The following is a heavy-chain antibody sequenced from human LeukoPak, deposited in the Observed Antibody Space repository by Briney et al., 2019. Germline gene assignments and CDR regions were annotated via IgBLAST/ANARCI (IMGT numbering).Heavy chain of an antibody. V-gene: IGHV1-18*01. CDR1: GYTFTSYG. J-gene: IGHJ4*02. D-gene: IGHD3-22*01. CDR2: ISAYNGNT. CDR3: ARDLPGITMIVVAVRWDY. Sequence: RASVKVSCKASGYTFTSYGISWVRQAPGQGLEWVGWISAYNGNTNYAQKLQGRVTMTTDTSTSTAYMELRSLRSDDTAVYYCARDLPGITMIVVAVRWDYWGQGTLVTVSS.